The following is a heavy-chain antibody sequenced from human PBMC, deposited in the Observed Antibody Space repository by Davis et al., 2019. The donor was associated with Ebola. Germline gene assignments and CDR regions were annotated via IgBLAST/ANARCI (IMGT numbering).Heavy chain of an antibody. V-gene: IGHV1-18*01. CDR3: ATERGY. D-gene: IGHD2-15*01. CDR1: GYTFTSYD. J-gene: IGHJ4*02. CDR2: INPHNGNT. Sequence: ASVKVSCKASGYTFTSYDINWVRQATGQGLEWMGWINPHNGNTNYAQNVQGRVIMTSDTATTTAYMEVGSLRSDDTAVYYCATERGYWGQGTLVIVSS.